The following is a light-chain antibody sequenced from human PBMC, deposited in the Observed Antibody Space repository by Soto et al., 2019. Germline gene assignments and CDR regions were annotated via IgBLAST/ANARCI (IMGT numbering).Light chain of an antibody. Sequence: EIVLTQSPATLSLSPGERATLSCRASQSVGSYLAWFQQRPGQAPRLVIHDASKRATGIPARFSGSGSGTDFSLTINSLQAEDVAVYYCHQFYRSGSFGQGTNLEIK. CDR1: QSVGSY. CDR2: DAS. J-gene: IGKJ2*03. V-gene: IGKV3-11*01. CDR3: HQFYRSGS.